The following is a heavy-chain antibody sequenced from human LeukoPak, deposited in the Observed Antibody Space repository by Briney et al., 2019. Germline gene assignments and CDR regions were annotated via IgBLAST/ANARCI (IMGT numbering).Heavy chain of an antibody. J-gene: IGHJ4*02. CDR2: ISAYNGNT. Sequence: ASVKVSCKASGYTFTNYGISWVRQAPGQVLEWMGWISAYNGNTNYAQKLQGRVTMTTDTSTSTAYMELRSLRSDDTAVYYCARDPTDNYYDSSGSVDYWGQGTLVTVSS. CDR3: ARDPTDNYYDSSGSVDY. V-gene: IGHV1-18*01. CDR1: GYTFTNYG. D-gene: IGHD3-22*01.